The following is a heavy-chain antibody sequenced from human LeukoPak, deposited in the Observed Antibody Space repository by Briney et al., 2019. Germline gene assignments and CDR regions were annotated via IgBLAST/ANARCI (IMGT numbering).Heavy chain of an antibody. Sequence: GGSLRLSCAASGFTFSSHSMNWVRQAPGKGLEWVSSIDGSTNYIYYADSLRGRFTISRDNAKNTLYLQMNSLRAEDTAVYYCSGSGYSSSWGQGTLVTVSS. CDR2: IDGSTNYI. V-gene: IGHV3-21*01. CDR1: GFTFSSHS. D-gene: IGHD6-13*01. CDR3: SGSGYSSS. J-gene: IGHJ4*02.